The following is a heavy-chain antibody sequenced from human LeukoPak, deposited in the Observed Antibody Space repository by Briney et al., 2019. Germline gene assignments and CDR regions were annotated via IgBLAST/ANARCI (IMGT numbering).Heavy chain of an antibody. Sequence: SETLSLTCTVSGGSISTGTYYWSWIRQHPGKGLEWIGYIYSSGSTYYNPSLKSRVTISADTSKNQFSLKVTSVTAADAAVYYCARAGYSSTSTHFDYWGQGTLVTVSS. V-gene: IGHV4-31*03. D-gene: IGHD2-2*01. CDR2: IYSSGST. CDR3: ARAGYSSTSTHFDY. J-gene: IGHJ4*02. CDR1: GGSISTGTYY.